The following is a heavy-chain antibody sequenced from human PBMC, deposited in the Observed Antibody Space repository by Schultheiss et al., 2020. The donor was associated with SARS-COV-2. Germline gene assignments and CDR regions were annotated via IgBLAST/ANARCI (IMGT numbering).Heavy chain of an antibody. CDR1: GGSISSYY. J-gene: IGHJ4*02. CDR3: ARLPYGDYGGFAV. Sequence: SETLSLTCTVSGGSISSYYWSWIRQPPGKGLEWIGYIYISGSTKYNPSLRSRVTISVDTSKNQFSLKLSSVTAADTAVYYCARLPYGDYGGFAVWGQGTLVTVSS. D-gene: IGHD4-17*01. V-gene: IGHV4-4*08. CDR2: IYISGST.